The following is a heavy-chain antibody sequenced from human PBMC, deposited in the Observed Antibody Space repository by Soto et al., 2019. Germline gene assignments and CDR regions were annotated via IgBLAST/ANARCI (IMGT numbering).Heavy chain of an antibody. CDR2: IYWDDDK. V-gene: IGHV2-5*02. CDR3: AHYYDSSASLDY. J-gene: IGHJ4*02. Sequence: QITLKESGPTLVEPTQTLTLTCSFSGFSLNTSGLGVGWIRQPPGKSLEWLALIYWDDDKRYSRPLKRRLTITKDTSKNQVVLIMTNMDPVDTATYYCAHYYDSSASLDYWGQGTLVTVSA. CDR1: GFSLNTSGLG. D-gene: IGHD3-16*01.